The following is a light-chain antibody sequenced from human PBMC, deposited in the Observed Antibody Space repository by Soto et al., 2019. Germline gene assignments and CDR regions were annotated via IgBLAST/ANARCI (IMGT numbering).Light chain of an antibody. CDR2: DAS. V-gene: IGKV1D-13*01. J-gene: IGKJ5*01. CDR3: QQFNDYPPA. CDR1: QGISSA. Sequence: IQLTQSPSSLSASAGDRVTITCRASQGISSALAWYQQKPGEAPKLLIYDASSLQSGVPSRFSGSGSDTDFTLTISGLQPEDVATYYCQQFNDYPPAFGQGTRLEIK.